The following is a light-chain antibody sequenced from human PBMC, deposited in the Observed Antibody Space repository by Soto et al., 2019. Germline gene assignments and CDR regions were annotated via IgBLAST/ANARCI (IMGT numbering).Light chain of an antibody. J-gene: IGKJ4*01. V-gene: IGKV1-8*01. CDR2: AAS. CDR3: QQYYSYPLLT. CDR1: QGISSY. Sequence: AIRMTQSPSSFSGSTGDRFTITCRASQGISSYLAWYQQKPGKAPKLLIYAASTLQSGVPSRFSGSGSGTDFTLTISCLQSEDFATYYCQQYYSYPLLTFGGGAKVDIK.